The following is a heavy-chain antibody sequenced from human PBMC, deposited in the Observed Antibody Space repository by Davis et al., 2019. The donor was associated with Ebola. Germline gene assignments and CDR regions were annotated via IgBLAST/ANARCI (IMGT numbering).Heavy chain of an antibody. CDR2: IYYIGST. V-gene: IGHV4-61*08. CDR1: GGSVSSGGYY. CDR3: ARGGYDILTGYYDSLDY. D-gene: IGHD3-9*01. Sequence: MPSETLSLTCTVSGGSVSSGGYYWNWIRQPPGKGLEWIGYIYYIGSTDYSPSLRGRVTISLDTSKNQFSLRLSSVTAADTAVYYCARGGYDILTGYYDSLDYWGQGTLVTVSS. J-gene: IGHJ4*02.